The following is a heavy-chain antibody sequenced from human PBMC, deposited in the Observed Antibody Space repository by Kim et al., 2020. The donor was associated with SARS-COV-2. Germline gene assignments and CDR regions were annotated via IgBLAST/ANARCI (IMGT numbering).Heavy chain of an antibody. J-gene: IGHJ6*02. Sequence: GGYLRLSCASSGFTFSDYYMSWIRQAPGKGLEWVSSISSSSSYTNYADSVKGRFTISRDNAKNSLYLQMNSLRAEDTAVYYCARDRGLSSSPDVWGQGTT. CDR3: ARDRGLSSSPDV. D-gene: IGHD6-6*01. CDR2: ISSSSSYT. CDR1: GFTFSDYY. V-gene: IGHV3-11*05.